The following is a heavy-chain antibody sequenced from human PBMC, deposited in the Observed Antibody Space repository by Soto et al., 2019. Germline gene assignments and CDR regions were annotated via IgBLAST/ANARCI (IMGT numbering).Heavy chain of an antibody. CDR1: GGTFSSYT. D-gene: IGHD3-9*01. J-gene: IGHJ3*02. CDR2: IIPILGIA. CDR3: ANSYYDILTGDTDAFDI. Sequence: QVQLVQSGAEVKKPGSSVKVSCKASGGTFSSYTISWVRQAPGQGLEWMGRIIPILGIANYAQKFQGRVTLTADKSTSTAYMELSSLRSEDTAVYYCANSYYDILTGDTDAFDIWGQGTMVTVSS. V-gene: IGHV1-69*02.